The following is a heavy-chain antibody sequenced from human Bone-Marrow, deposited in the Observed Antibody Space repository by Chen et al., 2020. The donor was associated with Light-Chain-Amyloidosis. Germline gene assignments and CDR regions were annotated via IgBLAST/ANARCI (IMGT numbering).Heavy chain of an antibody. J-gene: IGHJ3*02. Sequence: QVQLQESGPGLVKPSETLSLTCTVSGGSISSYYWSWIRQPPGKGLEWIGYIYYSGSTNYNPSLKSRVTISVDTSKNQFSLKLSSVTAADTAVYYCARGSRITIFGVSYPFDAFDIWGQGTMFTVSS. CDR1: GGSISSYY. CDR3: ARGSRITIFGVSYPFDAFDI. CDR2: IYYSGST. V-gene: IGHV4-59*01. D-gene: IGHD3-3*01.